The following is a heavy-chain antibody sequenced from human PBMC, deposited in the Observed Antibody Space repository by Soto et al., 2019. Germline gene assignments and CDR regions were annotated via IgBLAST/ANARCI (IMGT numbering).Heavy chain of an antibody. Sequence: GGSLRLSCEVAGFSLSNYDMHWVRQAPGKGLEWVGAISSDGTKESYGDSVRGRFTISRDNPKNTVYLQMNSLRGDDSAMYYCAKGKATDIHSGFSIWGHGTMVTVSS. J-gene: IGHJ3*02. CDR2: ISSDGTKE. CDR1: GFSLSNYD. CDR3: AKGKATDIHSGFSI. D-gene: IGHD2-21*02. V-gene: IGHV3-30*18.